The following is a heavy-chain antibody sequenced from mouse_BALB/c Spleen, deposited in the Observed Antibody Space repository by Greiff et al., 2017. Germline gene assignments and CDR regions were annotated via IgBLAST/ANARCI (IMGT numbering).Heavy chain of an antibody. Sequence: QVHVKQSGPSLVQPSQSLSITCTVSGFSLTSYGVHWVRQSPGKGLEWLGVIWRGGSTDYNAAFMSRLSITKDNSKSQVFFKMNSLQADDTAIYYCAKYGNYSYYYAMDYWGQGTSVTVSS. D-gene: IGHD2-1*01. J-gene: IGHJ4*01. V-gene: IGHV2-5-1*01. CDR3: AKYGNYSYYYAMDY. CDR1: GFSLTSYG. CDR2: IWRGGST.